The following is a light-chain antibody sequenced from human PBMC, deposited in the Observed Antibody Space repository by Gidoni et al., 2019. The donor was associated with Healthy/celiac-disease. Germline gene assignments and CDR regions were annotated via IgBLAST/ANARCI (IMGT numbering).Light chain of an antibody. J-gene: IGLJ2*01. CDR1: KLGDNY. Sequence: SYELTQPPSVSVSPGQTASITCSGDKLGDNYACWYQQKPGQSPVLVIYQDSKRPSGIPERFSGPNSGNTATLTISGTQAMDEAYYYCQAWDSSTAVFGGGTKLTVL. CDR3: QAWDSSTAV. CDR2: QDS. V-gene: IGLV3-1*01.